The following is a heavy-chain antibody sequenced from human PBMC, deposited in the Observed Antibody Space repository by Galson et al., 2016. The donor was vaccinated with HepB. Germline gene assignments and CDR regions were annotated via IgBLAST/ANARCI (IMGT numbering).Heavy chain of an antibody. Sequence: SVRLSCAASGFTFTTYEMNWVRQAPGQGLEWVSYISSSSIAKYYADSVKGRFTISRDKSQNTPYLQMNSLRAEDTAIYYCARGRRYLDYWGQGTLVTVSS. CDR2: ISSSSIAK. CDR3: ARGRRYLDY. CDR1: GFTFTTYE. D-gene: IGHD5-24*01. V-gene: IGHV3-48*03. J-gene: IGHJ4*02.